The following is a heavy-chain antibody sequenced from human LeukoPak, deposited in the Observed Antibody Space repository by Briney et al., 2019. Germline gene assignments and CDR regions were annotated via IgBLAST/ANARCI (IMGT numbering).Heavy chain of an antibody. D-gene: IGHD6-19*01. CDR1: GFTFSNYE. CDR2: ISSSGSTT. Sequence: GGSLRLSCAASGFTFSNYEMNWVRQAPGKGLEWVSYISSSGSTTYYADSVKGRFTISRDNAKNSLYLQMNSLRAEDTAVYYCARDPPYSSGWATDYWGQGTLVTVSS. V-gene: IGHV3-48*03. J-gene: IGHJ4*02. CDR3: ARDPPYSSGWATDY.